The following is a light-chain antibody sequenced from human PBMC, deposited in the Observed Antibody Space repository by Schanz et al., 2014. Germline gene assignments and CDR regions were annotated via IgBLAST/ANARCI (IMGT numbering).Light chain of an antibody. CDR1: QSVYNY. V-gene: IGKV3-11*01. CDR3: QHRSNWRYT. Sequence: EIVLTQSPATLSLSPGERATLSCRASQSVYNYLAWYQHKPGQVPRLVIYDASKRATGIPARFSGSGSGADFTLTIDSLEPEDLPVYYCQHRSNWRYTFGQGTKLEI. CDR2: DAS. J-gene: IGKJ2*01.